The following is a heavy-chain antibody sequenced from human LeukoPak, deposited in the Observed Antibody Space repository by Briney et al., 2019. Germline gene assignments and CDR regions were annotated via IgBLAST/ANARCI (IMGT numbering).Heavy chain of an antibody. D-gene: IGHD3-16*01. CDR1: GGSISSSNYY. Sequence: MPSETLSLTCTVSGGSISSSNYYWGWIRQPPGKGLEWIGSIYYSGSTYYNPSLKSRVTISVDTSKNQFSLKLSSVTAADTAVYYCARVGATYPHYYMDVWGKGTTVTVAS. J-gene: IGHJ6*03. CDR3: ARVGATYPHYYMDV. CDR2: IYYSGST. V-gene: IGHV4-39*01.